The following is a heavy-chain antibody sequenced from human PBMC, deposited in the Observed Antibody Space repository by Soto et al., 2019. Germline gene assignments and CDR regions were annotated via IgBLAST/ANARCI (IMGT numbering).Heavy chain of an antibody. J-gene: IGHJ6*02. V-gene: IGHV4-38-2*01. CDR2: IYHSGST. D-gene: IGHD2-2*02. CDR3: ARSQGYCRSTSCYTTLSYYYGMDV. Sequence: SETLSLTXAVSGYSISSGYYWGWIRQPPGKGLEWSGSIYHSGSTYYNPSLKSRVTISVDTSKNQFSLKLSSVTAADTAVYYCARSQGYCRSTSCYTTLSYYYGMDVWGQGTTVTVSS. CDR1: GYSISSGYY.